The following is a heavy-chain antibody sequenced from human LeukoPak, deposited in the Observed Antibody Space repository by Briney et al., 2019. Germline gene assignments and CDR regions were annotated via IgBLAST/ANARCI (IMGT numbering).Heavy chain of an antibody. V-gene: IGHV4-39*07. D-gene: IGHD7-27*01. CDR2: IYYSGST. J-gene: IGHJ4*02. CDR3: ARGTSWGLPYDY. Sequence: SETLSLTCTVSGGSISSSSYYWGWIRQPPGKGLEWIGSIYYSGSTYYNPSLKSRVTISVDTSKNQFSLKLSSVTAADTAVYYCARGTSWGLPYDYWGQGTLVTVSS. CDR1: GGSISSSSYY.